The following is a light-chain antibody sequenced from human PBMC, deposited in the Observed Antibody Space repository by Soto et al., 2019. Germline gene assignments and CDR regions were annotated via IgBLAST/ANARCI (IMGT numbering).Light chain of an antibody. Sequence: ETVMTQSPATLSVSPGQGVTLSCRASQSVASKLAWYQQKPGQGPRLLIYDASTRATGIPARFSGSGSGTEFTLTISSLQSEDSAVYCCQQYNNWPIPFGQGTRLEI. CDR1: QSVASK. V-gene: IGKV3-15*01. J-gene: IGKJ5*01. CDR2: DAS. CDR3: QQYNNWPIP.